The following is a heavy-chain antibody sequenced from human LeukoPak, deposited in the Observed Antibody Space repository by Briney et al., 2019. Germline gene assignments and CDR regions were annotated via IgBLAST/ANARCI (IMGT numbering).Heavy chain of an antibody. Sequence: QPGGSLRLSCAASGFSFSEHGMHWVRQAPGKGPEWVTVTWYDGSNNHYADSVKGRFTISRDNSKNTVFLEMNSLRAEDTAVYHCARDRYFGSDGFDIWGPGTMVSVSS. CDR3: ARDRYFGSDGFDI. D-gene: IGHD3-10*01. V-gene: IGHV3-33*01. CDR2: TWYDGSNN. CDR1: GFSFSEHG. J-gene: IGHJ3*02.